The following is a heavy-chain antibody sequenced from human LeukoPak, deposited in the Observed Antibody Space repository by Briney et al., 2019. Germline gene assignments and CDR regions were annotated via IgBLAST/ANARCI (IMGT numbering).Heavy chain of an antibody. V-gene: IGHV4-59*01. J-gene: IGHJ4*02. D-gene: IGHD3-3*01. CDR1: GGSIRGYY. CDR3: ARYGFYHFDS. CDR2: IHYTGST. Sequence: PSETLSLTCTASGGSIRGYYWSWVRQPPGRGLEFIGHIHYTGSTYYNPSLNSRVAISLDTPKNQFSLKLSSVTAADTAVYYCARYGFYHFDSWGQGARVTVSS.